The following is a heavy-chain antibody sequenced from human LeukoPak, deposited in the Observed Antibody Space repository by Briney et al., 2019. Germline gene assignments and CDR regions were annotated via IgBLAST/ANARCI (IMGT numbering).Heavy chain of an antibody. CDR1: RFTFSSYW. CDR3: AELGITMIGGV. J-gene: IGHJ6*04. Sequence: GGSLRLSCAASRFTFSSYWMNWVRQAPGEGLEWVANIKQDGSEKNYVDSVKGRFTISRDNAKNALYLQMNSLTAEDTAVYYCAELGITMIGGVWGKGTTVTISS. V-gene: IGHV3-7*01. CDR2: IKQDGSEK. D-gene: IGHD3-10*02.